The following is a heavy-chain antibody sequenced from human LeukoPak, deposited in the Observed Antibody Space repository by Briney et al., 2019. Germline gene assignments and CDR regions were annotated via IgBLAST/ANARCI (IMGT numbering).Heavy chain of an antibody. CDR2: INGGGDST. CDR1: GFTFSNYA. J-gene: IGHJ4*02. Sequence: PGGSLRLSCAASGFTFSNYAMSWVRQAPGKGLEWVSAINGGGDSTYYADSVKGRFSISRDNSKNTLYLQMDSLRAEDTAVYYCAKDSAYAYYGSGSYWDYWGQGTLVTVSS. V-gene: IGHV3-23*01. CDR3: AKDSAYAYYGSGSYWDY. D-gene: IGHD3-10*01.